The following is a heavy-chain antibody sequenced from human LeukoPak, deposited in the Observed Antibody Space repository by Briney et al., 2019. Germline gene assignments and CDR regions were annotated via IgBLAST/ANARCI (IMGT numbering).Heavy chain of an antibody. CDR1: GFTFSSYR. D-gene: IGHD3-22*01. J-gene: IGHJ4*02. Sequence: GGSLRLSCAASGFTFSSYRMQWVRQAPGKGLLWVSRINTDGSNTIYADSVKGRFTISRDNAKSTLYLQMNSLRAEDTAVYYCAREPTSSYYDSSGWPDYWGQGTLVTVSS. CDR2: INTDGSNT. V-gene: IGHV3-74*01. CDR3: AREPTSSYYDSSGWPDY.